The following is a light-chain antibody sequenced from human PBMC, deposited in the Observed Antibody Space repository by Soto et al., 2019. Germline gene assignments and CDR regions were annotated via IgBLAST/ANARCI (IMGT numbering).Light chain of an antibody. Sequence: SSELTQPPSVSVAPGQTARITCGGNNIGRKSVHWYQQKPGQAPVLVVHDDRDRPSGIPERFSGSNSGNAATLTISRVEAGDEADYYCQVWDSSSDPWVFGGGTKVTVL. CDR3: QVWDSSSDPWV. J-gene: IGLJ3*02. CDR1: NIGRKS. CDR2: DDR. V-gene: IGLV3-21*02.